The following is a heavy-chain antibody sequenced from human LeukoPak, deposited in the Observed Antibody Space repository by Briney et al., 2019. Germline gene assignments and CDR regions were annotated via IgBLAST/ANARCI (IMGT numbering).Heavy chain of an antibody. V-gene: IGHV4-34*01. D-gene: IGHD3-10*01. CDR1: GGSFSGCY. CDR2: ISYSGST. Sequence: SETLSLTCAVYGGSFSGCYWSWVRQFPGKGLEWIGEISYSGSTNYNPSLKSRVTISIDTSKNQFSLKMRSVTDADTAVYYCAINDGSGSYYKSDYWGRGTLVTVSS. J-gene: IGHJ4*02. CDR3: AINDGSGSYYKSDY.